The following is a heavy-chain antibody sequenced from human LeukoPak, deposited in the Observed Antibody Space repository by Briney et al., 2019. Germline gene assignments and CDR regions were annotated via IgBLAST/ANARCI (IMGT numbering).Heavy chain of an antibody. J-gene: IGHJ4*02. CDR2: INPSGGST. D-gene: IGHD3-22*01. Sequence: ASVKVSCKASGYTFTSYYMHWVRQAPGQGLEWMGIINPSGGSTSYAQKFQGRVTMTRDTSTSTVYMELSSLRSEDTVVYYCARDWFSDSSGYYPSPGFDYWGQGTLVTVSS. CDR3: ARDWFSDSSGYYPSPGFDY. V-gene: IGHV1-46*01. CDR1: GYTFTSYY.